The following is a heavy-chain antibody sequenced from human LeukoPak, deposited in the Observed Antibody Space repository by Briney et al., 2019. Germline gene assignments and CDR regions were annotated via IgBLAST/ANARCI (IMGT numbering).Heavy chain of an antibody. V-gene: IGHV3-7*05. CDR2: INQGGGQK. Sequence: GGTLRLSCAASGFTFTSYSMNWVRQAPGRGLEWVANINQGGGQKYYVDSLKGRFTISRNNAKNSLYLQMNSLRAEDTAVYYCARHVLHAFDIWGQGTVVTVSS. CDR3: ARHVLHAFDI. CDR1: GFTFTSYS. J-gene: IGHJ3*02. D-gene: IGHD3-10*02.